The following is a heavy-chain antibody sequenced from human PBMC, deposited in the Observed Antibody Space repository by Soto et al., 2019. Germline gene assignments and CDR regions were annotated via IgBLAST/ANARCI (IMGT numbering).Heavy chain of an antibody. J-gene: IGHJ6*02. Sequence: GGSLRLSCAASGFTFSSYAMHWVRQAPGKGLEWVAVIWYDGSNKYYADSVKGRFTISRDNSKNTLYLQMNSLRAEDTAVYYCARDSGYSSGWYPPRGMDVWGQGTTVTVSS. CDR2: IWYDGSNK. V-gene: IGHV3-33*08. CDR3: ARDSGYSSGWYPPRGMDV. D-gene: IGHD6-19*01. CDR1: GFTFSSYA.